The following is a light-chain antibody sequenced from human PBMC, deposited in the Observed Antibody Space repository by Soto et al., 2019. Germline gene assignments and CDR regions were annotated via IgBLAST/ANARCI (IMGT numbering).Light chain of an antibody. Sequence: EIVLTQSPATLSLSPGERATLSCRASQSVSSSLGWYQQKPGQPPRLLIYDASKRVTGIPARFSGSGSGTDFTLTISSLEPEDFAVYYCQQRSDYWTFGQGTKVEIK. J-gene: IGKJ1*01. CDR1: QSVSSS. CDR2: DAS. CDR3: QQRSDYWT. V-gene: IGKV3-11*01.